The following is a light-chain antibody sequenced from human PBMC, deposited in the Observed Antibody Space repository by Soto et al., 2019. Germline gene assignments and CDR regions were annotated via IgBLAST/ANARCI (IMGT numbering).Light chain of an antibody. CDR1: SSNTGAGYD. V-gene: IGLV1-40*01. J-gene: IGLJ2*01. CDR3: QSYDGSLRGSV. Sequence: QSVLTQPPSVSGAPGQRVTISCTGSSSNTGAGYDVHWYQQVPGTAPKLLIYGNTKRPSGVPDLFSGSKSGTSASLAITGLQAEDEADYYCQSYDGSLRGSVFGGGTKLTVL. CDR2: GNT.